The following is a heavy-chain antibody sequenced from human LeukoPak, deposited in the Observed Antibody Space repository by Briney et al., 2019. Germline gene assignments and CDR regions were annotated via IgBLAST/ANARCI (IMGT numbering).Heavy chain of an antibody. Sequence: PSETLSLTCTVSGGSISSSSYYWGWIRQPPGKGLEWIGSIYYSGSTYYNPSLKSRVTISVDTSKNQFSLKLSSVTAADTAVYYCARRGGDYGDYGIFDYWGQGTLVTVSS. CDR3: ARRGGDYGDYGIFDY. V-gene: IGHV4-39*01. D-gene: IGHD4-17*01. CDR1: GGSISSSSYY. J-gene: IGHJ4*02. CDR2: IYYSGST.